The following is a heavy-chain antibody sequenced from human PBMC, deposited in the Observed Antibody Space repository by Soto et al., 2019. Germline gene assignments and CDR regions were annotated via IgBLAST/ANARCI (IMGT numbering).Heavy chain of an antibody. CDR2: ISYDGSIK. Sequence: LPGGSLRLSCGASGFTFRGHGMHWVRQAPGRGLEWVALISYDGSIKYYADSVRGRFTISRDNSKNTLYLEMNSLRPEDTAVYYCANSEYSRYKNIDVWGQGTTVTVSS. CDR1: GFTFRGHG. CDR3: ANSEYSRYKNIDV. D-gene: IGHD5-18*01. J-gene: IGHJ6*02. V-gene: IGHV3-30*18.